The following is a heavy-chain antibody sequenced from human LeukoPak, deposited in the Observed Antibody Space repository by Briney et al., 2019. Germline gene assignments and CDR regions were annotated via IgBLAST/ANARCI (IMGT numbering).Heavy chain of an antibody. V-gene: IGHV4-30-4*01. J-gene: IGHJ4*02. D-gene: IGHD3-22*01. CDR3: AREALSYYDSSGYYEDYFDY. CDR2: IYYSGST. CDR1: GGSISSGDYY. Sequence: SGTLSLTCTVSGGSISSGDYYWSWIRQPPGTGLEWIGYIYYSGSTYYNPSLKSRVTISVDTSKNQFSLKLSSVTAADTAVYYCAREALSYYDSSGYYEDYFDYWGQGTLVTVSS.